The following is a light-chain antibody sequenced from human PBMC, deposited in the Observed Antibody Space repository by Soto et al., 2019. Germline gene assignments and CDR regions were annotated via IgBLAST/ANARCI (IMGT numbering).Light chain of an antibody. V-gene: IGKV3-11*01. J-gene: IGKJ5*01. CDR3: QQRSTWPPIT. Sequence: EIVLTQSPATLSLSPGERATLSCRVSQSVSSYLAWYQQKPGQAPRLLIYDASNRATGIPARFSGSGSGTDFTLTISSLEPEDFAVYYCQQRSTWPPITFGQGTRLEIK. CDR1: QSVSSY. CDR2: DAS.